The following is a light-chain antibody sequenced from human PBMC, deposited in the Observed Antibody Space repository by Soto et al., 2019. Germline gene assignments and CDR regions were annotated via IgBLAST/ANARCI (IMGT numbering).Light chain of an antibody. Sequence: AIRMTQSPSSLSASTGDRVTITCRACQGISSYLAWYQQKPGKAPKLLIYAASTLQSGVPSRFSGSGSGTDFTLTISCLQSEDFATYYCQQHYSYPSFGGGTKVDI. CDR2: AAS. V-gene: IGKV1-8*01. CDR3: QQHYSYPS. J-gene: IGKJ4*01. CDR1: QGISSY.